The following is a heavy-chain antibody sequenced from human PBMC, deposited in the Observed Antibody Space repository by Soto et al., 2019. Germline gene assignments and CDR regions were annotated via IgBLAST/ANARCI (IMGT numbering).Heavy chain of an antibody. D-gene: IGHD2-2*01. CDR1: GYTFTSYG. CDR2: ISSYNGNT. J-gene: IGHJ5*02. Sequence: ASVKVSCKASGYTFTSYGISWVRQAPGQGLEWMGWISSYNGNTNYAQKVQGRVTLTTDTSTSTTYMELRNLRSDDTAVYYCARGPRYCSTTTCFSGVTWFDPWGQGTLVTVSS. V-gene: IGHV1-18*04. CDR3: ARGPRYCSTTTCFSGVTWFDP.